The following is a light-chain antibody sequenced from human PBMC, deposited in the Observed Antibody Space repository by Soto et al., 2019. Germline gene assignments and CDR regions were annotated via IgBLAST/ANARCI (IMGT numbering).Light chain of an antibody. Sequence: DIQVNQKPSTLSGSVGDRVTITCRASQTISSWLAWYQQKPGKAPKLLIYKASTLKSGVPSRFSGSGSGTEFTLTISSLQPDDFATYYCQLYDSYSAAFGLGTKVDIK. J-gene: IGKJ1*01. CDR3: QLYDSYSAA. CDR2: KAS. CDR1: QTISSW. V-gene: IGKV1-5*03.